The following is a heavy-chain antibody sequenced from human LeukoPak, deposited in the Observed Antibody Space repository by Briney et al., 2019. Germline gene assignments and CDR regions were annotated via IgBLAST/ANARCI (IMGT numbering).Heavy chain of an antibody. CDR2: IDARSTTI. Sequence: GGSLRLSCAASGFTFSNYEMNWVRQAPGKGLEWVSYIDARSTTIHYADSVKGRFTISRDNAKNSLHLQMNRLGAEDTAVYYCARGRGSLGSYYSPDHWGQGTQITVSS. CDR3: ARGRGSLGSYYSPDH. D-gene: IGHD3-10*01. V-gene: IGHV3-48*03. CDR1: GFTFSNYE. J-gene: IGHJ4*02.